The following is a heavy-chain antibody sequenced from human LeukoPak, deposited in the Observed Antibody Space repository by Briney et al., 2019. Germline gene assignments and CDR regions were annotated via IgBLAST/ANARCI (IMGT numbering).Heavy chain of an antibody. J-gene: IGHJ4*02. D-gene: IGHD2-2*01. CDR1: GGSISSSSYY. Sequence: PSETLSLTCTVSGGSISSSSYYWGWIRQPPGKGLEWIGSIYYSGSTYYNPSLKSRVTISVDTSKNQFSLKLSSVTAADTAVYYCARLPYCSSTSCLYYYFDYWGQGTLVTVSS. CDR3: ARLPYCSSTSCLYYYFDY. CDR2: IYYSGST. V-gene: IGHV4-39*07.